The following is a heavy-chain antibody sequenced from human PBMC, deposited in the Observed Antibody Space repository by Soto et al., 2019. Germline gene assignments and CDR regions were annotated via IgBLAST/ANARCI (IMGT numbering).Heavy chain of an antibody. CDR1: GFTFSSYA. J-gene: IGHJ3*02. D-gene: IGHD2-21*02. CDR2: ISGSGGST. V-gene: IGHV3-23*01. Sequence: LSLTCAASGFTFSSYAMSWVRQAPGKGLEWVSAISGSGGSTYYADSVKGRFTISRDNSKNTLYLRMNSLRAEDTAVYYCAKKVYGADYDAFDIWGQGTMVTVSS. CDR3: AKKVYGADYDAFDI.